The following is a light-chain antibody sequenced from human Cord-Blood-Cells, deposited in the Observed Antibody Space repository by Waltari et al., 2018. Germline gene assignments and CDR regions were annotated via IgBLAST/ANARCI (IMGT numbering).Light chain of an antibody. V-gene: IGKV1-12*01. CDR2: AAS. CDR3: HQANSFPYT. Sequence: DIQRTQAPPAGAASVGDRVTITCRASQGSRSWLVWYQQKPGKAPTLLLSAASSLQSGVPSRFSCSGSGTDFTLTISSLQPEDFATYYCHQANSFPYTFGQGTKLEIK. J-gene: IGKJ2*01. CDR1: QGSRSW.